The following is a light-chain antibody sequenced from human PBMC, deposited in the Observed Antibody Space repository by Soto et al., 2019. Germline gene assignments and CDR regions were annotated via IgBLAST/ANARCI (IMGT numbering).Light chain of an antibody. CDR2: QAS. V-gene: IGKV1-5*03. CDR1: QGISNR. Sequence: DVQMTPSPSTLSASVGDRVTITCRASQGISNRLAWYQQKPGKAPKLLIYQASSLKSGVPSRFGGSGSGTEFTLTITSLQPDDFATYYCQQYNSHWTFGQGTKVEIK. CDR3: QQYNSHWT. J-gene: IGKJ1*01.